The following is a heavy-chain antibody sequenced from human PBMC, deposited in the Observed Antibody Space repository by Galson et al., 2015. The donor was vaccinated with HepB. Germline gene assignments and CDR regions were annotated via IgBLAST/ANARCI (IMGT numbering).Heavy chain of an antibody. V-gene: IGHV3-11*01. J-gene: IGHJ4*02. D-gene: IGHD6-13*01. CDR2: ISSSGSTI. CDR1: GFTFSDYY. Sequence: SLRLSCAASGFTFSDYYMSWIRQAPGKGLEWVSYISSSGSTIYYADSVKGRFTISRDSAKNSLYLQMNSLRAEDTAVYYCATIGSSWPRFYFDYWGQGTLVTVSS. CDR3: ATIGSSWPRFYFDY.